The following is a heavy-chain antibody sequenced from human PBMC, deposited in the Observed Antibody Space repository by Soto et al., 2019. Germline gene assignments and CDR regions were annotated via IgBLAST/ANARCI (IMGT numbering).Heavy chain of an antibody. Sequence: SLRLSCAASGFTFSDYYMSWIRQAPGKGLEWVSYISSSSYTNYADSVKGRFTISRDNAKDTLYLQMNSLRAEDTAVYYCARGLNYYDSSGSAPPDYWGQGTLVTVSS. CDR2: ISSSSYT. V-gene: IGHV3-11*06. CDR1: GFTFSDYY. CDR3: ARGLNYYDSSGSAPPDY. J-gene: IGHJ4*02. D-gene: IGHD3-22*01.